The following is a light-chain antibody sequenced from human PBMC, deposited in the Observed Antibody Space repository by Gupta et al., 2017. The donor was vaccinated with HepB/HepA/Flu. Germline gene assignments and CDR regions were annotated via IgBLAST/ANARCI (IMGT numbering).Light chain of an antibody. CDR2: DVS. J-gene: IGLJ1*01. CDR3: CSFAGGYTFV. V-gene: IGLV2-11*01. CDR1: RSDIGAYKY. Sequence: QSALTQPRSVSGSPGQPVTISCTGTRSDIGAYKYVSWYQVHPGIAPKLLIYDVSDRPSGVPDRFSGSKSDNTASLIISGLQPDDEADYYCCSFAGGYTFVFGSGTKVTVL.